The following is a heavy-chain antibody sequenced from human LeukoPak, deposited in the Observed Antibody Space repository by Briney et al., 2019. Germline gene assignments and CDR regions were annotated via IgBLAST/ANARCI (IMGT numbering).Heavy chain of an antibody. CDR1: GFTFSSYS. CDR2: ISSSSSYI. Sequence: PGGSLRLSCAASGFTFSSYSMNWVRQAPGKGLEWVSSISSSSSYIYYADSVKGRFTISRDNAKNSLYLQMNSLRAEDTAVYYRARYGSGSYYFDYWGQGTLFTVSS. D-gene: IGHD3-10*01. CDR3: ARYGSGSYYFDY. J-gene: IGHJ4*02. V-gene: IGHV3-21*01.